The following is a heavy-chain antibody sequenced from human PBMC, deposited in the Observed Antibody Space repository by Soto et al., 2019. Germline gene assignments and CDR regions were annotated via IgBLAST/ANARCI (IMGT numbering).Heavy chain of an antibody. CDR3: ARVVVPAAIGDNWFDP. V-gene: IGHV1-18*01. CDR2: ISAYNGNT. J-gene: IGHJ5*02. D-gene: IGHD2-2*01. Sequence: ASVKVSCKASGYTFTSYGISWVRQAPGQGLEWMGWISAYNGNTNYAQKLQGRVTMTTDTSTSTAYMELRSLRSDDTAVYYCARVVVPAAIGDNWFDPWGQGTLVTVSS. CDR1: GYTFTSYG.